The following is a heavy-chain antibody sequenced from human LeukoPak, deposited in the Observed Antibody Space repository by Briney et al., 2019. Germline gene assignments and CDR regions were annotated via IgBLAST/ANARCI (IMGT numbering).Heavy chain of an antibody. J-gene: IGHJ6*02. Sequence: GGSLRLSCAASGFTFSSYGMHWVRQAPGKGLEWVPVIWYDGSNKYYADSVKGRFTISRDNSKNTLYLQMNSLRAEDTAVYYCARIATTDYYYGMDVWGQGTTVTVSS. CDR3: ARIATTDYYYGMDV. CDR1: GFTFSSYG. CDR2: IWYDGSNK. V-gene: IGHV3-33*01. D-gene: IGHD1-1*01.